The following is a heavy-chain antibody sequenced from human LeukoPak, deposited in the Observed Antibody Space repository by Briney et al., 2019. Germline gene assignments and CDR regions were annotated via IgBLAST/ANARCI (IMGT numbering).Heavy chain of an antibody. CDR2: IYPGDSDT. CDR1: GYSFTSYW. D-gene: IGHD2-15*01. CDR3: ARHPHGYCSGGSCSTYYYGMDV. J-gene: IGHJ6*02. Sequence: TGESLKISCKGSGYSFTSYWIGWVRQMPGKGLEWMWIIYPGDSDTRYSPSFQGQVTISADKSISTAYLQWSSLKASDTAMYYCARHPHGYCSGGSCSTYYYGMDVWGQGTTVTVSS. V-gene: IGHV5-51*01.